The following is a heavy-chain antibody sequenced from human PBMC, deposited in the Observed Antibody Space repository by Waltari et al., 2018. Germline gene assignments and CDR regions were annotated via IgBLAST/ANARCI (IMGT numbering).Heavy chain of an antibody. CDR3: ARLTGTTLIKDWYFDL. J-gene: IGHJ2*01. V-gene: IGHV4-34*01. D-gene: IGHD1-20*01. CDR1: GGSFSGYY. Sequence: QVQLQQWGAGLLKPSETLSLTCAVYGGSFSGYYWSWIRQPPGKGLEWIGEINHSGSTNYNPSLKSRVTISVDTSKNQFSLKLSSVTAADTAVYYCARLTGTTLIKDWYFDLWGRGTLVTVSS. CDR2: INHSGST.